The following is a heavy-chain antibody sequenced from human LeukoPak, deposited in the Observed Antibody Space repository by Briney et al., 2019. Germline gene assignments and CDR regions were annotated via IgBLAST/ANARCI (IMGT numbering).Heavy chain of an antibody. D-gene: IGHD6-13*01. CDR1: GFTFSSYG. Sequence: GGSLRLSCVASGFTFSSYGMHWVRQAPGKGLEWVAFIRYDGSNKYYADSVKGRFTISRDNSKNTLYLQMNSLRAEDTAVYYCARPHRHQQLVTYFDNWGQGTLVTVSS. CDR3: ARPHRHQQLVTYFDN. V-gene: IGHV3-30*02. J-gene: IGHJ4*02. CDR2: IRYDGSNK.